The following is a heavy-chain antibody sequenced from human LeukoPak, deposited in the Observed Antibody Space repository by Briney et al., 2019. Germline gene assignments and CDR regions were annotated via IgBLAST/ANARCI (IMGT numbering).Heavy chain of an antibody. Sequence: PGGSLRLSCVASGFTFGNYWMNWVRQAPGKGLEWVANIKNDGGATYYLDSVKGRFTISRDNAKSSLYLQMDSLRAEDTAVHYCNGPTYWGQGTLVTVSS. V-gene: IGHV3-7*05. CDR2: IKNDGGAT. D-gene: IGHD2-8*01. J-gene: IGHJ4*02. CDR1: GFTFGNYW. CDR3: NGPTY.